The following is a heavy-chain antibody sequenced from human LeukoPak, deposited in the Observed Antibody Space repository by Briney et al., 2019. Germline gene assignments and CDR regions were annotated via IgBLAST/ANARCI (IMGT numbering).Heavy chain of an antibody. D-gene: IGHD6-19*01. CDR2: ISYDGSNK. V-gene: IGHV3-30*18. CDR1: GFNFFSYG. Sequence: PGRSLRLSCAASGFNFFSYGMHWVRQAPGKGLEWVAVISYDGSNKYYADSVKGRFTISRDNSKNTLYLQMNSLRAEDTAVYYCAKARGAVAGYFDYWGQGTKVTVRS. CDR3: AKARGAVAGYFDY. J-gene: IGHJ4*02.